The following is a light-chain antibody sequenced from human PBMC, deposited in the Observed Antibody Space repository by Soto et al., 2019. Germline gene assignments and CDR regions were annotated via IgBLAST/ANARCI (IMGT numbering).Light chain of an antibody. CDR3: QHYESSRPAYT. Sequence: EIVLTQSPGTLSLSPGDRATLSCRASQSLASNYLAWYQQNTGPAPRLLIYTASTTTTGLPDRFSGSGYGTDFTPTISRLEHEDFAVYYCQHYESSRPAYTFGQETKLEFK. V-gene: IGKV3-20*01. CDR2: TAS. CDR1: QSLASNY. J-gene: IGKJ2*01.